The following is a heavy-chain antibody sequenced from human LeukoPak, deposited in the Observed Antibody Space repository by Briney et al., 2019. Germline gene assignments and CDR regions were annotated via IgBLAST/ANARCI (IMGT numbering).Heavy chain of an antibody. J-gene: IGHJ4*02. CDR3: ARHLRWRTSFSPFDY. CDR1: GGSFSGYY. CDR2: INHSENT. D-gene: IGHD3/OR15-3a*01. V-gene: IGHV4-34*01. Sequence: SETLSLTCAVYGGSFSGYYWSWIRQPLGKGLEWIGEINHSENTDYNPSLKSRVTISVNTSKDQLSLKLSSVTAADTAVYYCARHLRWRTSFSPFDYWGQGTLVTVSS.